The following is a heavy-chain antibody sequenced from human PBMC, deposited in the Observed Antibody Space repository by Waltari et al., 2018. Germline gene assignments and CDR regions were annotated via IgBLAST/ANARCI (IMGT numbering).Heavy chain of an antibody. CDR3: AKSQGDIVVVVAATRFDY. V-gene: IGHV3-23*01. CDR2: ISGSGGST. J-gene: IGHJ4*02. D-gene: IGHD2-15*01. Sequence: EVQLLESGGGLVQPGGSLRLSCAASGFTFSSYAMSWVRQATGKGLEWVSAISGSGGSTYYADSVKGRFTISRDNSKNTLYLQMNSLRAEDTAVYYCAKSQGDIVVVVAATRFDYWGQGTLVTVSS. CDR1: GFTFSSYA.